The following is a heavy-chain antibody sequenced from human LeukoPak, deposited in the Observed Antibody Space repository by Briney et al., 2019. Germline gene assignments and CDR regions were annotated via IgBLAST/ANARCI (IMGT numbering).Heavy chain of an antibody. D-gene: IGHD1-26*01. V-gene: IGHV3-64*02. CDR2: ISTDGGST. Sequence: GGSLRLSCAASGFTFSGYAMHWVRQAPGKGLEYVSAISTDGGSTYYADSVKGRFTISRDNSKNTLYLQMGSLRAEDMAVYYCARDGGGYSFDYWGQGTLVTVSS. J-gene: IGHJ4*02. CDR3: ARDGGGYSFDY. CDR1: GFTFSGYA.